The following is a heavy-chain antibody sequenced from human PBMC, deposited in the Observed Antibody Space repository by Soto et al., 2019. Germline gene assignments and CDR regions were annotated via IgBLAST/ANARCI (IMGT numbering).Heavy chain of an antibody. J-gene: IGHJ4*02. Sequence: PGGSLRLSCAASGFTFSSYGMHWVRQAPGKGLEWVAVISYDGSNKYYADSVKGRFTISRDNSKNTLYLQMNSLRAEDTAVYYCANQRVSYASSFDYGGQGTLVTVPS. D-gene: IGHD2-2*01. V-gene: IGHV3-30*18. CDR2: ISYDGSNK. CDR3: ANQRVSYASSFDY. CDR1: GFTFSSYG.